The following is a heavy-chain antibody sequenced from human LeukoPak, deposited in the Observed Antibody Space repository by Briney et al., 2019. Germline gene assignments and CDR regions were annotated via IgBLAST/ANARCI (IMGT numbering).Heavy chain of an antibody. CDR3: ATLPSAAIPGYYYYYYMDV. D-gene: IGHD2-2*02. Sequence: ASVKVSCKASGYTFTSYYMHWVRQAPGQGLEWMGIINPSGGSTSYAQKFQGRVTMTRDTSTSTVYMELSSLRSEDTAVYYCATLPSAAIPGYYYYYYMDVWGKGTTVTVSS. J-gene: IGHJ6*03. CDR1: GYTFTSYY. CDR2: INPSGGST. V-gene: IGHV1-46*01.